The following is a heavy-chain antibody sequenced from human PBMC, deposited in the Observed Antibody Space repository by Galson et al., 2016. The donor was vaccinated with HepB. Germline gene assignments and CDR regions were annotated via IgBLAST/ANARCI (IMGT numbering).Heavy chain of an antibody. CDR2: TYYRSAWYY. V-gene: IGHV6-1*01. CDR3: TRTTHRGRKLAFDV. CDR1: GDSVSNNSAA. J-gene: IGHJ3*01. Sequence: CAISGDSVSNNSAAWNWVRQSPSRGLEWLGRTYYRSAWYYEYTLSLRGRIIVNPDTSTNQFSLQLNSVTPEATAIYYCTRTTHRGRKLAFDVWDPGSTVTVSS. D-gene: IGHD1-14*01.